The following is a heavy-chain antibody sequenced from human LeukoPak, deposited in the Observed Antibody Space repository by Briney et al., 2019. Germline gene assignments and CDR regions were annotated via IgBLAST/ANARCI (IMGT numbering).Heavy chain of an antibody. V-gene: IGHV3-7*01. CDR2: IKQEGSEK. Sequence: PGGSLRLSCAASGFTFSSYGMHWVRQAPGKGLEWVASIKQEGSEKVYVDSVRGRFTISRDNAKNSLYLQMNSLRPEDTAVHYCARGIGRAHYYFYMDVWGKGTTVTISS. D-gene: IGHD2-15*01. CDR3: ARGIGRAHYYFYMDV. CDR1: GFTFSSYG. J-gene: IGHJ6*03.